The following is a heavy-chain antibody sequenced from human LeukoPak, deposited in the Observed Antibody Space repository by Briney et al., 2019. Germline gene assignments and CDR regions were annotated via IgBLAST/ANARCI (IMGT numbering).Heavy chain of an antibody. V-gene: IGHV4-59*01. CDR2: IYYSGST. J-gene: IGHJ3*02. Sequence: KPSETLSLTCTVSGGSISSYYWTWIRQPPGKGLEWIGYIYYSGSTNYNPSLKSRATISIDTSKNQFALKLSSVTAADTAVYYCARALRGSYGHAFDIWGQGTMVTVSS. CDR3: ARALRGSYGHAFDI. CDR1: GGSISSYY. D-gene: IGHD5-18*01.